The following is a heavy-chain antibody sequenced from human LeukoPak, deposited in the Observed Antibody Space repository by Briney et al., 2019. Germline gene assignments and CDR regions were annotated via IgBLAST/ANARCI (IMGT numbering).Heavy chain of an antibody. Sequence: GRSLRLSCAASGFTFDDYAMHWVRQAPGKGLEWVSGISWNSGSIGYADSVKGRFTISRDNSKNTLYLQMNSLRAEDTAVYYCARDEAGANPVGAFDIWGQGTMVTVSS. CDR1: GFTFDDYA. V-gene: IGHV3-9*01. CDR2: ISWNSGSI. D-gene: IGHD1-26*01. J-gene: IGHJ3*02. CDR3: ARDEAGANPVGAFDI.